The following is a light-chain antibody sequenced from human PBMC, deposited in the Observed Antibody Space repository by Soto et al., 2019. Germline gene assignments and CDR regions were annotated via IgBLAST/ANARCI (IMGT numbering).Light chain of an antibody. J-gene: IGLJ3*02. CDR2: RNN. CDR3: AAWDDSLSGHWV. CDR1: SSNIGSNY. Sequence: QLVLTQPPSASGTPGQRVTISCSGSSSNIGSNYVYWYQQLPGTAPKLLIYRNNQRPSGVPDRFSGSKSGTSAPLAISGLRSEDEADYYCAAWDDSLSGHWVFGGGTKLTVL. V-gene: IGLV1-47*01.